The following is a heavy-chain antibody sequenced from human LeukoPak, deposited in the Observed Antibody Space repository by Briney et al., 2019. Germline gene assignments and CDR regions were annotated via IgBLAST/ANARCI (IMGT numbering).Heavy chain of an antibody. J-gene: IGHJ6*03. D-gene: IGHD2-8*01. CDR1: GYTLTELS. CDR2: FDPEDGET. Sequence: ASVKVSCKVSGYTLTELSMHWVRQAPGKGLEWMGGFDPEDGETIYAQKLQGRVTMATDTSTSTAYMELRSLRSDDTAVYYCARGDCTNGVCYYMDVWGKGTTVTVSS. CDR3: ARGDCTNGVCYYMDV. V-gene: IGHV1-24*01.